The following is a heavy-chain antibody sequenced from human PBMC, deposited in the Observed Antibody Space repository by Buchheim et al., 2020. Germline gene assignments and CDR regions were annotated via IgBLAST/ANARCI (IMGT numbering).Heavy chain of an antibody. Sequence: QVQLQESGPGLVKPSQTLSLTCTVSGGSISSGGHYWSWIRQHPGKGLEWIGYIYYSGSTYYNPSLKSRVTISVDTSKNQFSLKLSSVTAADTAVYYCARRTPITYGSGSHHYYYYGMDVWGQGTT. D-gene: IGHD3-10*01. J-gene: IGHJ6*02. CDR2: IYYSGST. CDR1: GGSISSGGHY. CDR3: ARRTPITYGSGSHHYYYYGMDV. V-gene: IGHV4-31*03.